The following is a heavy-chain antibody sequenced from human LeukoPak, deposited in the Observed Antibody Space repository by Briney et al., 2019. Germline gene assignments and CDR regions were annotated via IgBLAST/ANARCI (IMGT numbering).Heavy chain of an antibody. CDR3: ARGGSWYVSDYYYGMDV. Sequence: SETLSLTCTVSGGSISRYYWRWIRQPAGKGLEWIGRIYTSGSTNYNPSLKSRVTMSVNTSKNQFSLKLSSVTAADTAVYYCARGGSWYVSDYYYGMDVWGQGTTVTVSS. CDR2: IYTSGST. D-gene: IGHD6-13*01. J-gene: IGHJ6*02. V-gene: IGHV4-4*07. CDR1: GGSISRYY.